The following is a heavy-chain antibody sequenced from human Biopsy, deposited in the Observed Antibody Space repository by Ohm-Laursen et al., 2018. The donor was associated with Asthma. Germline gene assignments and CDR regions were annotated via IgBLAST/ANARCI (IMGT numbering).Heavy chain of an antibody. CDR1: GGYMRSGNYY. CDR2: IYYSGTT. D-gene: IGHD6-13*01. Sequence: GTLSLTCRLFSGSGGYMRSGNYYWGWIRQPPGKGLEWIGSIYYSGTTYYNPSLESRVTVSADTSKNQFSLKLTSVTAADTAVYYCVRGSSSWHHGPFHYYYGLDVWGQGTTATVSS. J-gene: IGHJ6*02. CDR3: VRGSSSWHHGPFHYYYGLDV. V-gene: IGHV4-39*01.